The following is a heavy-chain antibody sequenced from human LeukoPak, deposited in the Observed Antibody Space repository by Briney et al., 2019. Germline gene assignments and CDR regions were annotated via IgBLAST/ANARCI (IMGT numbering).Heavy chain of an antibody. CDR3: ARRGDGGRSFDY. Sequence: PGGSLRLSCAASGFTVSSSYMNWVRQAPGTGLEWVSLIYGGGSTYYADSVKGRFTISRDNSKNTLYLQMNSLRAEDTAVYYCARRGDGGRSFDYWGQGTLVTVSS. CDR2: IYGGGST. V-gene: IGHV3-53*01. J-gene: IGHJ4*02. D-gene: IGHD4-23*01. CDR1: GFTVSSSY.